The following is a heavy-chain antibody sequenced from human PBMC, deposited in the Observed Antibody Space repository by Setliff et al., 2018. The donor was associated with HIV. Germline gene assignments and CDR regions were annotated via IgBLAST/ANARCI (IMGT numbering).Heavy chain of an antibody. D-gene: IGHD3-22*01. CDR2: IYSSGST. Sequence: SETLSLTCTVSNGSISGYYWSWIRQSPGKGLEWIGYIYSSGSTNYQPSLRSRVTISVDTSKNQFSLKLSSVTAADTAVYYCARSPLNYYDKSDAFDIWGQGTMVTVSS. J-gene: IGHJ3*02. CDR1: NGSISGYY. CDR3: ARSPLNYYDKSDAFDI. V-gene: IGHV4-4*09.